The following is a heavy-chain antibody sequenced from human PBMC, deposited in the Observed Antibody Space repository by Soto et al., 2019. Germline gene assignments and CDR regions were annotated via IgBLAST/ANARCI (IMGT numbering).Heavy chain of an antibody. Sequence: PSETLSLTCTVSGGSINSYYWSWIRQTAGKGLEWIGRVYTTGTTNYNPSFKSRVTMSIDTSKNQFSLKLTSLTAADTAVYYCARDPHYYDSSAYFVWGQGILVTV. CDR1: GGSINSYY. V-gene: IGHV4-4*07. CDR3: ARDPHYYDSSAYFV. CDR2: VYTTGTT. J-gene: IGHJ4*02. D-gene: IGHD3-22*01.